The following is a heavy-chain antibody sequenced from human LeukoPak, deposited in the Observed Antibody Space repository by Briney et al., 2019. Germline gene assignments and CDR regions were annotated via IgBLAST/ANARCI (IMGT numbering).Heavy chain of an antibody. D-gene: IGHD2-2*01. CDR3: ARMSCSSTSCSYYYYYGMDV. J-gene: IGHJ6*02. CDR2: ISAYNGNT. V-gene: IGHV1-18*01. CDR1: GYTFTSYG. Sequence: ASVKVSCKASGYTFTSYGISWVRQAPGQGLEWMGWISAYNGNTNYAQKLQGRVTMTTDTSTSTAYIELRSLRSDDTAVYYCARMSCSSTSCSYYYYYGMDVWGQGTTVTVSS.